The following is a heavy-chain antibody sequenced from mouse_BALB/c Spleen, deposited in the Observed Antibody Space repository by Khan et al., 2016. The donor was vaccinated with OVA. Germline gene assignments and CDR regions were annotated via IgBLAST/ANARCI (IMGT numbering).Heavy chain of an antibody. CDR2: IRLKSNIYAT. J-gene: IGHJ1*01. CDR3: TRGWDWYFDV. Sequence: EVKLEVSGGGLVQPGGSMKLSCVASGFTFSNYWMNWVRQSPEKGFEWVAEIRLKSNIYATHYAESVRGRFTISSDDSRGGVYLQMNNLGAEDTGIYYCTRGWDWYFDVWGAGTTVTVSS. D-gene: IGHD3-3*01. V-gene: IGHV6-6*02. CDR1: GFTFSNYW.